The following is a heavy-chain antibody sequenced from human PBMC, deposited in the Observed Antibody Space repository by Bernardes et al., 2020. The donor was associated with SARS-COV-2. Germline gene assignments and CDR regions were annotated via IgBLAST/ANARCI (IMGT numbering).Heavy chain of an antibody. CDR2: VGTGGGNT. CDR1: GFTFTSYA. Sequence: VGSLSLSCAASGFTFTSYAMTWVRQAPGKGLEWVSIVGTGGGNTYYADSVKGRFTISRDNSRSTLYLQMTSLRAEDTALYYCAMRKSGANPFDSWGPGTLVTGSS. CDR3: AMRKSGANPFDS. V-gene: IGHV3-23*01. J-gene: IGHJ4*02. D-gene: IGHD2-15*01.